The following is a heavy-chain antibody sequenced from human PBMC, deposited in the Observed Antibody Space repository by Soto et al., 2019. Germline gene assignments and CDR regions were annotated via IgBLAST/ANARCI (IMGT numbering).Heavy chain of an antibody. J-gene: IGHJ6*02. Sequence: GGSLRLSCAASGFTFSSCAMSWVRQAPGKGLEWVSGISSSGGSTYYADSVKGRFTISRDNSKNTLFLRMNRPRVEDTAVYYCMRPAPRGRHYFYFGMDVWGQGTTVTASS. CDR3: MRPAPRGRHYFYFGMDV. V-gene: IGHV3-23*01. D-gene: IGHD3-10*01. CDR1: GFTFSSCA. CDR2: ISSSGGST.